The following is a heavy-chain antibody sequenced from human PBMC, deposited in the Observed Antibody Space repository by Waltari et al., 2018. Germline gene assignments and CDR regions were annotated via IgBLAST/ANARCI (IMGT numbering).Heavy chain of an antibody. Sequence: QVQLVESGGGVVQPGRSLRLSCAASGFTFSRYGMHWVRQAPGKGLEWVAFIWYDGSNKYYADSVKGRFTISRDNFKNTLNLQMNSLRAEDTAVYYCARDESGYTSGWSTRNFDYWGQGTLVTVSS. J-gene: IGHJ4*02. CDR2: IWYDGSNK. D-gene: IGHD6-19*01. CDR1: GFTFSRYG. CDR3: ARDESGYTSGWSTRNFDY. V-gene: IGHV3-33*01.